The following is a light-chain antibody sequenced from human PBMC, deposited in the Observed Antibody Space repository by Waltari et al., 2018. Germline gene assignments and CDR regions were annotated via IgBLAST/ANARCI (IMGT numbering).Light chain of an antibody. Sequence: SYELTQPPSVSVSPGQAATITCSGDKLGGRHVGWYQQRPGQSPVLVKYEDDVRPSGIPERFSGSNSGNTATLTISRAQAMDEADYYCQAWDTNTVFFGGGTRLTVL. CDR2: EDD. CDR1: KLGGRH. V-gene: IGLV3-1*01. CDR3: QAWDTNTVF. J-gene: IGLJ2*01.